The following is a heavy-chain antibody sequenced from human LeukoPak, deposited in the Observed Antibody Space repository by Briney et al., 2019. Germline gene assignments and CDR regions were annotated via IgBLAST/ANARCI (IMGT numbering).Heavy chain of an antibody. CDR2: ISSDGSST. CDR1: GFTFSSYW. Sequence: GGSLRLSCAASGFTFSSYWMHWVRQAPGKGLVWVSRISSDGSSTSYADSVKGRFTISRDNAKNTLYLQMNSLRAEDTAVYYCARDSGSSEYYFDYWAREPWSPSP. CDR3: ARDSGSSEYYFDY. J-gene: IGHJ4*02. D-gene: IGHD1-26*01. V-gene: IGHV3-74*01.